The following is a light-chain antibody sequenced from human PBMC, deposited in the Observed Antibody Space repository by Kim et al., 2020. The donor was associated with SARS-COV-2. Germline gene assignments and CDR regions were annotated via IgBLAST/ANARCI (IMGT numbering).Light chain of an antibody. V-gene: IGLV3-21*01. CDR2: YDS. Sequence: APGQAAGITCGGNNSGGHSLHWYQQQQGQAPVLVMYYDSDRPSGIPERFSGSKSANTATLSIIRVEAGDEAAYYCQVWDTDTDHYVFGTGTKFTVL. CDR3: QVWDTDTDHYV. J-gene: IGLJ1*01. CDR1: NSGGHS.